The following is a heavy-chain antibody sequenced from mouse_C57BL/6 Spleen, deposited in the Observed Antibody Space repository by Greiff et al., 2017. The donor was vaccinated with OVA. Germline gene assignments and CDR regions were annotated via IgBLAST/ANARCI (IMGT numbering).Heavy chain of an antibody. CDR2: IYPGDGDT. J-gene: IGHJ3*01. CDR3: ARSDWAFAY. V-gene: IGHV1-82*01. CDR1: AYAFSSSW. D-gene: IGHD4-1*01. Sequence: VQLQQSGPELVKPGASVKISCKASAYAFSSSWMNWVKQRPGKGLEWIGRIYPGDGDTNYNGKFKGKATLTADKSSSTAYMQLSSLTSEDSAVYFCARSDWAFAYWGQGTLVTVSA.